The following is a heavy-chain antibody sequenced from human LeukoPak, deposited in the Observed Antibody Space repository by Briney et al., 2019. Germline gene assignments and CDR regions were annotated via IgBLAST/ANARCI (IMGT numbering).Heavy chain of an antibody. Sequence: ASVKVSCKASGYTFTSYAMHWVRQAPGQRLEWMGWINAGNGNTKYSQKFQGRVTITRDTSASTAYMELSSLRSEDTAVYYCARAPVVVVIFGYWGQGTLVTVSS. D-gene: IGHD3-22*01. CDR3: ARAPVVVVIFGY. J-gene: IGHJ4*02. CDR2: INAGNGNT. CDR1: GYTFTSYA. V-gene: IGHV1-3*01.